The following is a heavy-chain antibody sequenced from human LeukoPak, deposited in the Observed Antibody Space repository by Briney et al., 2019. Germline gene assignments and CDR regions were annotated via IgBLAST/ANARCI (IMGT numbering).Heavy chain of an antibody. Sequence: GGSLRLSCAASGFVFSSYVMHWVRQAPGKGLEWVAVIPYDGSNKYYADSVKGRFTISRDNSKNTLYLQMNSLRAEDTAVYYCARNRGFGELLSDYFYDYVMDVWGQGTTVTVSS. CDR3: ARNRGFGELLSDYFYDYVMDV. CDR1: GFVFSSYV. D-gene: IGHD3-10*01. J-gene: IGHJ6*02. V-gene: IGHV3-30*04. CDR2: IPYDGSNK.